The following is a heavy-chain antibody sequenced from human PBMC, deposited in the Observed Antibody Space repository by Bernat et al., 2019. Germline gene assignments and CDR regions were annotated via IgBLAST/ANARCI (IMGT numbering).Heavy chain of an antibody. Sequence: QITLKESGPTLVKPTQTLTLTCTFSGFSLSTSGVGVGWIRQPPGKALEWLALIYWDDDKRYSPSLKSRLTITKDTSKNQVVLTMINMDPVDTATYYCAHISPGVVGSATFNWFDPWGQGTLVTVSS. CDR3: AHISPGVVGSATFNWFDP. V-gene: IGHV2-5*02. CDR1: GFSLSTSGVG. J-gene: IGHJ5*02. D-gene: IGHD2-21*01. CDR2: IYWDDDK.